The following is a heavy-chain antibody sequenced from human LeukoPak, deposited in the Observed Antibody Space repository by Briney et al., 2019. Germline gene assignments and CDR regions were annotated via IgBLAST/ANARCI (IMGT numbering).Heavy chain of an antibody. V-gene: IGHV1-18*01. CDR1: SYTFTSYG. Sequence: GASVKVSFKASSYTFTSYGISWVRQAPGQGLEWMGWISAYNGNTNYAQKLQGRVTMTTDTSTSTAYMELRSLRSDDTAVYYCARDVVVAGSSWLDYYYYYMDVWGKGTTVTISS. D-gene: IGHD6-13*01. J-gene: IGHJ6*03. CDR2: ISAYNGNT. CDR3: ARDVVVAGSSWLDYYYYYMDV.